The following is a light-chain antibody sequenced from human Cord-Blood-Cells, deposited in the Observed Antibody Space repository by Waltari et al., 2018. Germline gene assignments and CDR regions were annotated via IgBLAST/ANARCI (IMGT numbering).Light chain of an antibody. CDR2: WAS. CDR3: QQYYRTPPT. V-gene: IGKV4-1*01. CDR1: QSVLYSSNNKNY. Sequence: DIVMTQSPDSLAVSLGERATINCKSSQSVLYSSNNKNYLAWYQQKPGQPPKLLIYWASTRESGIPDRFTGSGSGTDFTRTISSLQAEDGAVYYCQQYYRTPPTFGQGTKVEIK. J-gene: IGKJ1*01.